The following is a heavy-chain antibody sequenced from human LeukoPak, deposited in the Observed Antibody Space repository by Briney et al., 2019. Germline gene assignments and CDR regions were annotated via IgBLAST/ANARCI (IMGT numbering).Heavy chain of an antibody. D-gene: IGHD3-22*01. V-gene: IGHV1-69*04. CDR1: GYTFTSYG. J-gene: IGHJ4*02. CDR3: ARDRTTDYYDSSGYYALEY. Sequence: SVKVSCKASGYTFTSYGISWVRQAPGQGLEWMGRIIPILGIANYAQKFQGRVTITADKSTSTAYMELSSLRSEDTAVYYCARDRTTDYYDSSGYYALEYWGQGTLVTVSS. CDR2: IIPILGIA.